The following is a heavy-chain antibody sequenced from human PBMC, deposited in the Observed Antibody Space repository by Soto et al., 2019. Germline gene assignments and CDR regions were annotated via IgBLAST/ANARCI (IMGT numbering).Heavy chain of an antibody. CDR1: GYTFTSYG. Sequence: QVQLVQSGAEVKKPGASVKVSCKASGYTFTSYGISWVRQTPGQGLEWMGWISAYNGNTNYAQKLQGRVTMTTDTSTSTAYMELRSLRSDDTAVYYCATIYCSGGSCYPDAFDIWGQGTMVTVSS. CDR2: ISAYNGNT. CDR3: ATIYCSGGSCYPDAFDI. D-gene: IGHD2-15*01. V-gene: IGHV1-18*01. J-gene: IGHJ3*02.